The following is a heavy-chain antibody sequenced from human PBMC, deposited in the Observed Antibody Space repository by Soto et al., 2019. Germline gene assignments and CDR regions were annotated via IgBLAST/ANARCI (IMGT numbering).Heavy chain of an antibody. CDR1: GVTFSSYA. Sequence: SLRLSCAASGVTFSSYAMSWVRQAPGKGLEWVSAISGSGGSTYYADSVKGRFTISRDNSKNTLYLQMNSLRAEDTAVYYSAKGAGLRFLEWLSTFFDYWGQGTLVTVSS. CDR3: AKGAGLRFLEWLSTFFDY. D-gene: IGHD3-3*01. J-gene: IGHJ4*02. V-gene: IGHV3-23*01. CDR2: ISGSGGST.